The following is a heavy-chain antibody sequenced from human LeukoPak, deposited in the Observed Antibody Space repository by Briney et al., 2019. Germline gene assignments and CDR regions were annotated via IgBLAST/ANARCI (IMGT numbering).Heavy chain of an antibody. CDR3: AKAPTVTTRGDYYFDY. D-gene: IGHD4-17*01. V-gene: IGHV3-23*01. Sequence: GGSLRLSCSASGFNFNNYAMSWVRQAPGKGLECVSGISGGGGDIYYTDSVKGRFTISRDNSKNTLYLQMNSLSAEDTAIYYCAKAPTVTTRGDYYFDYWGQGTLVTVSS. J-gene: IGHJ4*02. CDR1: GFNFNNYA. CDR2: ISGGGGDI.